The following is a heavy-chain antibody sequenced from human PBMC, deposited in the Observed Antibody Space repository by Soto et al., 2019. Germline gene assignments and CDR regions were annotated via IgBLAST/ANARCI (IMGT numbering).Heavy chain of an antibody. CDR1: GFTFSSYA. V-gene: IGHV3-23*01. J-gene: IGHJ6*02. CDR2: ISGSGGST. CDR3: AKNFAGRAAAGPVPYYYYYGMDV. Sequence: GGSLRLCCAASGFTFSSYAMSWVRQAPGKGLEWVSAISGSGGSTYYADSVKGRFTISRDNSKNTLYLQMNSLRAEDTAVYYCAKNFAGRAAAGPVPYYYYYGMDVWGQGTTVTVSS. D-gene: IGHD6-13*01.